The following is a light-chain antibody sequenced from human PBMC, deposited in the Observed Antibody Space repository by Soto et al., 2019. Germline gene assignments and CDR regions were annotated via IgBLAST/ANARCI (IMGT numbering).Light chain of an antibody. V-gene: IGLV2-11*01. J-gene: IGLJ2*01. Sequence: QSVLTQPRSVSGSPGQSVTISCNGISNNYVSWYQQHPGKVPKVIVYDVTLRPSGFSDRFSGSRSGDTASLSISGLRAEDEADYCCCSYSGTYTEVVFGGGTKLTVL. CDR2: DVT. CDR1: SNNY. CDR3: CSYSGTYTEVV.